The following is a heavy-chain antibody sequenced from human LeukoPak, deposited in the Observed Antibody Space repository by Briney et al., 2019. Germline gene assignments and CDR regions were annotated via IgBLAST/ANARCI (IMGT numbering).Heavy chain of an antibody. J-gene: IGHJ6*02. CDR3: ARRPRGYYYYGMDV. Sequence: SETLSLTCTVSGGSISSYYWSWIRQPPGKGLEWIGYIYYSGSTNYNPSLKSRVTISVDTSKNQFSLKLSSVTAADTAVYYCARRPRGYYYYGMDVWGQGTTVTVSS. V-gene: IGHV4-59*08. CDR2: IYYSGST. CDR1: GGSISSYY. D-gene: IGHD3-10*01.